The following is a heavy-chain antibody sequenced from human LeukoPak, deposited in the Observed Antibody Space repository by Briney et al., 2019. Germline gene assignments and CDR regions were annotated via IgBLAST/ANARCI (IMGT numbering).Heavy chain of an antibody. CDR1: GGSFSGYY. CDR3: ARLNGVGATTGYYYYYMDV. V-gene: IGHV4-34*01. J-gene: IGHJ6*03. CDR2: INHSGST. D-gene: IGHD1-26*01. Sequence: SETLSLTCAVYGGSFSGYYWSWIRQPPGKGLEWIGEINHSGSTNYNPSLKSRVTISVDTSKNQFSLKLSSVTAADTAVYYCARLNGVGATTGYYYYYMDVWGKGTTVTISS.